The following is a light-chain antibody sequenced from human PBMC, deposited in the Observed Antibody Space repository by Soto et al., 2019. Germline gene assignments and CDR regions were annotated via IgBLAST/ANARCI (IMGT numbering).Light chain of an antibody. J-gene: IGKJ5*01. CDR1: QSVSRY. Sequence: EKVLTHSPATIRLSPLELATLSLMASQSVSRYLAWYQQKPGQAPRLLIYDASKRATDIPARFSGSGTGTDFTLTISSLEPEDFAVYYCQQRKNWPSITFGQGTRLEIK. V-gene: IGKV3-11*01. CDR3: QQRKNWPSIT. CDR2: DAS.